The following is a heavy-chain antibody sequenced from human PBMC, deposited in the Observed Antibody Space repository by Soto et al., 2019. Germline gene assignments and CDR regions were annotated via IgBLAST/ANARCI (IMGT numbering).Heavy chain of an antibody. CDR2: ISSSGSTI. CDR1: GFTFSDFY. V-gene: IGHV3-11*01. J-gene: IGHJ4*02. CDR3: AREQGRLWFGELPPGY. Sequence: PGGSLRLSCAASGFTFSDFYMSWIRQAPGKGLEWVSYISSSGSTIYYADSVKGRFTISRDNAKNSLYLQMNSLRAEDTAVYYCAREQGRLWFGELPPGYWGQGTLVTVSS. D-gene: IGHD3-10*01.